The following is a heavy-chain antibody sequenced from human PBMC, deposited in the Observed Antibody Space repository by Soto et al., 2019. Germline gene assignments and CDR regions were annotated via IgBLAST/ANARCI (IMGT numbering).Heavy chain of an antibody. CDR2: INHSGTS. CDR3: ARGQAGWLQFWGFDH. CDR1: DGPSSDYS. J-gene: IGHJ4*02. V-gene: IGHV4-34*01. Sequence: QVQLQQWGAGLLKPSETLSLTCAVYDGPSSDYSWHWIRQPQGKGREWMGEINHSGTSNYNPSLKSRVTISVDTSKSQFSLKVDSVTAADTAVYYCARGQAGWLQFWGFDHWGQGALVTVSS. D-gene: IGHD3-16*01.